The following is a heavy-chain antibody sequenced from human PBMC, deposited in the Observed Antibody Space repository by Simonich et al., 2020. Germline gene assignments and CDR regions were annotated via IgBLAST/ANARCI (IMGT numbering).Heavy chain of an antibody. D-gene: IGHD2-15*01. CDR2: MSAYNGNT. CDR3: ARASRGTWWYYYFDY. CDR1: GYTFTSYG. V-gene: IGHV1-18*01. Sequence: QVQLVQSGAEVKKPGASVKFSCKASGYTFTSYGISWVRQAPGQGLEWMGRMSAYNGNTNYAQKLQGRVTITTDTSTSTAYMVLRSLRSDDTAVYYCARASRGTWWYYYFDYWGQGTLVTVSS. J-gene: IGHJ4*02.